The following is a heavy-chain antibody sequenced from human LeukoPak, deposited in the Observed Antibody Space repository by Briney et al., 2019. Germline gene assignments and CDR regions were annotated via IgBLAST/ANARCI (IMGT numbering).Heavy chain of an antibody. CDR3: ARLLNYDILTGYCPYFDY. CDR2: IYYSGST. CDR1: GGSISSSSYY. V-gene: IGHV4-39*07. Sequence: SETLSLTCTVSGGSISSSSYYWGWIRQPPGKGLEWIGSIYYSGSTYYNPSLKSRVTISVDTSKNQFSLKLSSVTAADTAVYYCARLLNYDILTGYCPYFDYWGQGTLVTVSS. J-gene: IGHJ4*02. D-gene: IGHD3-9*01.